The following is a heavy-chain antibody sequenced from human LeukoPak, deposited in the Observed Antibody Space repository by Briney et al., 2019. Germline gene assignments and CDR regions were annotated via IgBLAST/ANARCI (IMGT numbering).Heavy chain of an antibody. CDR2: INTSSSYI. CDR1: GFTSSSYS. V-gene: IGHV3-21*01. D-gene: IGHD1-14*01. J-gene: IGHJ4*02. CDR3: ARGTLNIPGEHGAFDY. Sequence: PGGSLRLSCAASGFTSSSYSMNWVRQAPGKGLEWVSSINTSSSYIHYADSVKGRFTISRDNAKNSLYLQMNSLRAEDTAVYYCARGTLNIPGEHGAFDYWGQGTLVTVSS.